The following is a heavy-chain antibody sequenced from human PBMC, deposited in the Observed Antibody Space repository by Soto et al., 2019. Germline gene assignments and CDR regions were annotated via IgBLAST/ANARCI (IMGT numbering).Heavy chain of an antibody. V-gene: IGHV3-30*18. CDR3: TKGGRQWLVTSDFNY. J-gene: IGHJ4*02. CDR2: VSHDGRNT. D-gene: IGHD6-19*01. Sequence: VQLVESGGGVVQPGRSLRLSCAASGFTFSDYAMHWVRQAPGKGLEWVAVVSHDGRNTHYADSVKCRFTISRDSSKNTVSLEMTSLRAEDTAGYYCTKGGRQWLVTSDFNYWGQGALVSVSS. CDR1: GFTFSDYA.